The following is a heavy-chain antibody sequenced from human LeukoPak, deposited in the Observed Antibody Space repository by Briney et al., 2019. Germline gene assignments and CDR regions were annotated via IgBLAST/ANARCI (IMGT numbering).Heavy chain of an antibody. CDR2: IYYSGST. CDR3: ARDSFHCSGGSCYYWFDP. Sequence: PSETLSLTCTVSGGSIGSYYWSWIRQPPGKGLEWIGYIYYSGSTNYNPSLKSRVTISVDTSKNQFSLKLSSVTAADTAVYYCARDSFHCSGGSCYYWFDPWGQGTLVTVSS. CDR1: GGSIGSYY. V-gene: IGHV4-59*01. J-gene: IGHJ5*02. D-gene: IGHD2-15*01.